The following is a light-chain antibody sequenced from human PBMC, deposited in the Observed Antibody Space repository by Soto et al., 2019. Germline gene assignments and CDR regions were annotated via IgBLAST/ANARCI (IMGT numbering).Light chain of an antibody. Sequence: EIVLTQSPASLSLSPGERATLSCRASQSVSSYLAWYQHKPGQAPRLLIYDTSNRATGIPARFSGSGSETDFTLTISSLEPEDFAVYYCQQYGTWPSRTFGGGTKVDIK. V-gene: IGKV3-11*01. CDR2: DTS. CDR1: QSVSSY. J-gene: IGKJ4*02. CDR3: QQYGTWPSRT.